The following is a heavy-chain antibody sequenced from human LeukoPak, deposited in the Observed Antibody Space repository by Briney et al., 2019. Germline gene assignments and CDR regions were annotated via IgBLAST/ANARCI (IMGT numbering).Heavy chain of an antibody. CDR2: INNDGTTT. J-gene: IGHJ4*02. CDR1: GFTFSSSW. D-gene: IGHD4-17*01. Sequence: QPGGSLRLSCAASGFTFSSSWMYWVRQAPGKGLVWVSRINNDGTTTTDADSVKGRFTISRDNAKNMLYLQMNSLRAEDTAVYYCVRGSYGAYDYWGQGSLVTVSS. V-gene: IGHV3-74*01. CDR3: VRGSYGAYDY.